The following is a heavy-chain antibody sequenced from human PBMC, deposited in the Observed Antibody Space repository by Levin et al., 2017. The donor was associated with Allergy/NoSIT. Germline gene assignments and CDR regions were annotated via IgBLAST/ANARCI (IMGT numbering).Heavy chain of an antibody. Sequence: TGGSLRLSCAASGFTFSSYAMSWVRQAPGKGLEWVSAISGSGGSTYYADSVKGRFTISRDNSKNTLYLQMNSLRAEDTAVYYCARIGSGSYASFDYWGQGTLVTVSS. J-gene: IGHJ4*02. D-gene: IGHD1-26*01. CDR2: ISGSGGST. CDR1: GFTFSSYA. CDR3: ARIGSGSYASFDY. V-gene: IGHV3-23*01.